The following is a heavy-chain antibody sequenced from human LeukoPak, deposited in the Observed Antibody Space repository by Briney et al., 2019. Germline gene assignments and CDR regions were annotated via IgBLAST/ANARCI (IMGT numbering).Heavy chain of an antibody. CDR2: IKEDGSAK. J-gene: IGHJ4*02. CDR1: GFTFTSYW. CDR3: AREGGIYSYGYGRFDY. Sequence: GGSPRLSXAASGFTFTSYWMSWVRQAPGKGLEWVDNIKEDGSAKDYVDSVKGRFTISRENAKNSLYLQMNSLRAEDTAVYYCAREGGIYSYGYGRFDYWGQGTLVTVSS. D-gene: IGHD5-18*01. V-gene: IGHV3-7*01.